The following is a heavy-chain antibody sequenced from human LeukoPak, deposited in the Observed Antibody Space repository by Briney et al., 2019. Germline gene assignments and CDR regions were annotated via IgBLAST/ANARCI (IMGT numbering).Heavy chain of an antibody. CDR3: AREGGYSSGWPFDY. D-gene: IGHD6-19*01. Sequence: PSETLSLTCTVSGGSISSSSYYWGWIRQPPGKGLEWIGCIYYSGSTNYNPSLKSRVTISVDTSKNQFSLKLSSVTAADTAVYYCAREGGYSSGWPFDYWGQGTLVTVSS. CDR1: GGSISSSSYY. V-gene: IGHV4-39*07. J-gene: IGHJ4*02. CDR2: IYYSGST.